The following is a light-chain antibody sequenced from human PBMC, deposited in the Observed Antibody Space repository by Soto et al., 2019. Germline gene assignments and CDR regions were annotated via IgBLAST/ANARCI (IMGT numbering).Light chain of an antibody. CDR1: SSNIGRNY. J-gene: IGLJ3*02. CDR3: ATWDDSLRAWV. CDR2: TNN. V-gene: IGLV1-47*01. Sequence: QSALTQPPSASGTPGQKVTISCSGSSSNIGRNYVFWYKQFLGTAPKLLIDTNNHRPSGVPDRLSGSKSGTSAALAISGLRPEDEADYFCATWDDSLRAWVFGGGTKLTVL.